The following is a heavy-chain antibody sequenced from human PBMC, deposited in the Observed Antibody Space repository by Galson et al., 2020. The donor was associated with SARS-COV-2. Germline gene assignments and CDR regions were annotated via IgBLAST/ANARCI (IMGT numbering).Heavy chain of an antibody. Sequence: GESLKISCAASGFTFSSYAMSWVRQAPGKGLEWVSANSGSGGSTYYVDPVKGRFTNSRDNSKKTLELQMNSLRAEEKAGYYCAKGDYTFDYWGQGTLVTVAS. CDR1: GFTFSSYA. J-gene: IGHJ4*02. CDR2: NSGSGGST. V-gene: IGHV3-23*01. CDR3: AKGDYTFDY. D-gene: IGHD4-17*01.